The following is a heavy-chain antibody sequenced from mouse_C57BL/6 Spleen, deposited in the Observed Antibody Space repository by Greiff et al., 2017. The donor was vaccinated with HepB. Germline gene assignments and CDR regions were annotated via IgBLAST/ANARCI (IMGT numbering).Heavy chain of an antibody. CDR2: ISSGSSTI. J-gene: IGHJ4*01. CDR1: GFTFSDYG. D-gene: IGHD1-1*01. Sequence: EVKLMESGGGLVKPGGSLKLSCAASGFTFSDYGMHWVRQAPEKGLEWVAYISSGSSTIYYADTVKGRFTISRDNAKNTLFLQMTSLRSEDTAMYYCAINYGSSYDYAMDYWGQGTSVTVSS. V-gene: IGHV5-17*01. CDR3: AINYGSSYDYAMDY.